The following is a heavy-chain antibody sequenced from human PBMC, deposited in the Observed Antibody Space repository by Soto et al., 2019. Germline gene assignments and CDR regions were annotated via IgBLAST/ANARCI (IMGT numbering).Heavy chain of an antibody. CDR2: IYSGDSNT. V-gene: IGHV5-51*01. CDR1: GYSLSDYW. Sequence: GESLKISCKGSGYSLSDYWIGWVRQMPGEGLEWMGVIYSGDSNTIYSPSFQGQVTISADKSIGTAYLQWASLRGEDTAVYYCAKSEGHYYSDSWGQGTLVTVSS. J-gene: IGHJ4*02. CDR3: AKSEGHYYSDS.